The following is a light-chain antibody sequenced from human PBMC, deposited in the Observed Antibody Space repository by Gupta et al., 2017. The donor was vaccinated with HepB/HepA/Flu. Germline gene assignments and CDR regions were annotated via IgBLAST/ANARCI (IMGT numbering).Light chain of an antibody. CDR2: GNS. Sequence: QSVLTQPPSVSGPPGQRVTISCTGSSSNIGAGYDVHWYQQLPGTAPKLLIYGNSNRPSGVPDRFSGSKSGTSASLAITGLQAEDEADYYCQSYDSSLRGSVLGGGTKLTVL. CDR1: SSNIGAGYD. CDR3: QSYDSSLRGSV. J-gene: IGLJ3*02. V-gene: IGLV1-40*01.